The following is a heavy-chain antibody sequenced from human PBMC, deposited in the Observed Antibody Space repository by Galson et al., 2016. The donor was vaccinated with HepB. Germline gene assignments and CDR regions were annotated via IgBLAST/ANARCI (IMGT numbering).Heavy chain of an antibody. D-gene: IGHD3-10*01. Sequence: SETLSLTCTVSGGSISSGAYYWDWIRQPPGKGLEWIGSIYYSENTYYNPSLRSRVTISVDTSKNQFSLKVSSVTAADTAVYYCARDLVGYGEAYFDYWGQGTLVTVSS. CDR3: ARDLVGYGEAYFDY. CDR1: GGSISSGAYY. CDR2: IYYSENT. J-gene: IGHJ4*02. V-gene: IGHV4-39*07.